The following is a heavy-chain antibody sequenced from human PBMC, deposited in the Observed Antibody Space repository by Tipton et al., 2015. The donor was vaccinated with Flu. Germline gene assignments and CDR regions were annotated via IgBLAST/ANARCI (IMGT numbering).Heavy chain of an antibody. CDR3: AKDKNSASRDFWNGYSIGHAFDI. D-gene: IGHD3-3*01. Sequence: SLRLSCAASGFTVSSNYMSWVRQAPGKGLEWVSVIYSGGSTYYADSVKGRFTISRDNSKNSLYRQMNSLRAEDTALYYCAKDKNSASRDFWNGYSIGHAFDIWGQGTMVTVSS. V-gene: IGHV3-53*05. CDR2: IYSGGST. CDR1: GFTVSSNY. J-gene: IGHJ3*02.